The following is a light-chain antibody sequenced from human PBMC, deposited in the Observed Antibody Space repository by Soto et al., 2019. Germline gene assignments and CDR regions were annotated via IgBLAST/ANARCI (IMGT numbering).Light chain of an antibody. CDR3: HQYKNYSPLT. CDR1: QTIDNT. J-gene: IGKJ4*01. Sequence: EIVMTQSPATLSLSPGERATLSCKASQTIDNTLAWYQRKPGQAPRLLIYDASTRATGVPARFSGSGSGTDFTLTITSLQPDDFATYYCHQYKNYSPLTFGGGTKVDIK. CDR2: DAS. V-gene: IGKV3-15*01.